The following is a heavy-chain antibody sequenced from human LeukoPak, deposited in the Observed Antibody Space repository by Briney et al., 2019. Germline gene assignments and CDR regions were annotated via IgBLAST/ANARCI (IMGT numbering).Heavy chain of an antibody. D-gene: IGHD1-26*01. CDR2: IYHSGNT. CDR3: AREEMPGKFDY. CDR1: GDSIRRSSYF. V-gene: IGHV4-39*07. Sequence: SETLSLTCTVSGDSIRRSSYFWAWVRQSPGKGLEWIGEIYHSGNTNYNPSVKSRVAISLDKASNQFSLRLTSVTAADTAMYFCAREEMPGKFDYWGQGILVTVSS. J-gene: IGHJ4*02.